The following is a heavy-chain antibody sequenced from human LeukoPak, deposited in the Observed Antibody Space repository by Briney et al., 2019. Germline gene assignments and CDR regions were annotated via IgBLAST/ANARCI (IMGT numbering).Heavy chain of an antibody. J-gene: IGHJ6*02. CDR2: IHYSGTT. V-gene: IGHV4-59*12. Sequence: SETLSLTCTVSGGSISGYYWSWIRRPPGKGLEWIGYIHYSGTTIYNPSLKSRVTISVDTSKNQFSLKLSSVTAADTAVYYCARERSYYGMDVWGQGTTVTVSS. CDR3: ARERSYYGMDV. CDR1: GGSISGYY.